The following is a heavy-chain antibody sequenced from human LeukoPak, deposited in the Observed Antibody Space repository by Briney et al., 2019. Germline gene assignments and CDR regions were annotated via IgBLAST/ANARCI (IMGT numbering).Heavy chain of an antibody. CDR2: IWFNGGKK. CDR3: ARHGEGVDVVVPAADFDS. Sequence: GGSLRLSCAASGFTFTKYGMHWVRQAPGKGLEWVAVIWFNGGKKYFPDPVKGRFTISRDNSKNTVYLQMNSLKVEDTAVYYCARHGEGVDVVVPAADFDSWGQGALVTVSS. V-gene: IGHV3-33*03. CDR1: GFTFTKYG. J-gene: IGHJ4*02. D-gene: IGHD2-2*01.